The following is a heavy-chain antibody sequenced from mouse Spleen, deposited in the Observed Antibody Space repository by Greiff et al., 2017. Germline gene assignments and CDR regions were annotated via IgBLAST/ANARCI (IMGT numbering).Heavy chain of an antibody. D-gene: IGHD1-2*01. CDR2: INPSNGGT. CDR3: ARGRAATWCFDV. CDR1: GYTFTSYW. J-gene: IGHJ1*01. V-gene: IGHV1-53*01. Sequence: QVQLKQSGTELVKPGASVKLSCKASGYTFTSYWMHWVKQRPGQGLEWIGNINPSNGGTNYNEKFKSKATLTVDKSSSTAYMQLSSLTSEDSAVYYCARGRAATWCFDVWGAGTTVTVSS.